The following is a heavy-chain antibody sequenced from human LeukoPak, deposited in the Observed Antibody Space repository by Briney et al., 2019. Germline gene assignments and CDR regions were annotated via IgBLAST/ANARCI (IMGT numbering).Heavy chain of an antibody. CDR3: ARVGRYFDWPFDP. V-gene: IGHV4-30-4*08. Sequence: SQTLSLTCTVSGGSISSGDYYWRWLRQPPGRGVEWVGYIYYSGSTYYNPSLKSRVTISVDTSKNQFSLKLSSVTAADTAVYYCARVGRYFDWPFDPWGQGTLVTVSS. CDR1: GGSISSGDYY. D-gene: IGHD3-9*01. CDR2: IYYSGST. J-gene: IGHJ5*02.